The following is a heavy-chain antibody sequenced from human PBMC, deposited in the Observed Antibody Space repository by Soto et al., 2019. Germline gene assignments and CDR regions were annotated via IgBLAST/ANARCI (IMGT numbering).Heavy chain of an antibody. J-gene: IGHJ4*02. Sequence: QVQLQQWGAGLLKPSETLSLTCAAYGGSFSGYYWSWIRQPPGKGLEWIGEINHSGSTNYNPSLKSRVTISVDTSKNQFSLKLSSVTAADTAVYYCARCLRYFDFRIDYWGQGTLVTVSS. V-gene: IGHV4-34*01. CDR2: INHSGST. D-gene: IGHD3-9*01. CDR1: GGSFSGYY. CDR3: ARCLRYFDFRIDY.